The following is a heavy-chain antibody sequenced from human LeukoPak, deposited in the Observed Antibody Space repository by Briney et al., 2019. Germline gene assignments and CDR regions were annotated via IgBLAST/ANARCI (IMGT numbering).Heavy chain of an antibody. J-gene: IGHJ3*02. V-gene: IGHV3-11*06. CDR3: ARVGSWQQLGAFDI. Sequence: PSETLSLTCAVYGGSFSGYYMSWIRQAPGKGLEWVSYISSSSTYTNYADSVKGRFTISRDNAKNSLYLQMNRLRAEDTAVYYCARVGSWQQLGAFDIWGQGTMVTVSS. CDR2: ISSSSTYT. CDR1: GGSFSGYY. D-gene: IGHD6-13*01.